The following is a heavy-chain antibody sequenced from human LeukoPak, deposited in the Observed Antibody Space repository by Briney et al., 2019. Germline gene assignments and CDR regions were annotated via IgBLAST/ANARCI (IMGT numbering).Heavy chain of an antibody. CDR3: ASRDGYCSGGSCYPGGY. D-gene: IGHD2-15*01. V-gene: IGHV3-9*01. CDR1: GFTFDDYA. CDR2: ISWNSGSK. J-gene: IGHJ4*02. Sequence: GGSLRLSCAASGFTFDDYAMHWVRQAPGKGLEWVSGISWNSGSKGYADSVKGRFTISRDNAKNSLYLQMNSLRAEDTAVYYCASRDGYCSGGSCYPGGYWGQGTLVTVSS.